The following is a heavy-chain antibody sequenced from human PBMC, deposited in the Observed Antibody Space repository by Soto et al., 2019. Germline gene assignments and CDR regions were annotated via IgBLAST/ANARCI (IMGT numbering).Heavy chain of an antibody. CDR1: GFTFGDYA. V-gene: IGHV3-49*03. CDR3: TRGGRIAAAGYYYYGMDV. J-gene: IGHJ6*02. D-gene: IGHD6-13*01. CDR2: IRSKAYGGTT. Sequence: PGGSLRLSCTASGFTFGDYAMSWFRQAPGKGLEWVGFIRSKAYGGTTEYAASVKGRFTISRDDSKSIAYLQMNSLKTEDTAVYYCTRGGRIAAAGYYYYGMDVWGQGTTVTVSS.